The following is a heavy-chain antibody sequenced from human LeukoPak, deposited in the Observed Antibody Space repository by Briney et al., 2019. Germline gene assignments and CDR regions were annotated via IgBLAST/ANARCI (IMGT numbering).Heavy chain of an antibody. Sequence: GGSLRLSCAASGFTFSSYSMNWVRQAPGKGLEWVSYISSSSSTIYYADSVKGRFTIYRDNAKNSLYLQMNSLRAEDTAVYYCARDRGYSSSLYNFDYWGQGTLVTVSS. CDR1: GFTFSSYS. CDR2: ISSSSSTI. CDR3: ARDRGYSSSLYNFDY. D-gene: IGHD6-13*01. J-gene: IGHJ4*02. V-gene: IGHV3-48*01.